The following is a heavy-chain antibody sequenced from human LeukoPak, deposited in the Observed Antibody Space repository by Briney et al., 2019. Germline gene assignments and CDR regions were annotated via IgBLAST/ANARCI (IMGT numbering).Heavy chain of an antibody. V-gene: IGHV4-59*01. D-gene: IGHD2-21*01. CDR1: GFTFSSYA. Sequence: NPGGSLRLSCAASGFTFSSYAMSWIRQPPGKGLEWIGYIYYSGSTNYNPSLKSRVTISVDTSKNQFSLKLSSVTAADTAVYYCARGLTLLWSFEAFDPWGQGTLVTVSS. CDR2: IYYSGST. CDR3: ARGLTLLWSFEAFDP. J-gene: IGHJ5*02.